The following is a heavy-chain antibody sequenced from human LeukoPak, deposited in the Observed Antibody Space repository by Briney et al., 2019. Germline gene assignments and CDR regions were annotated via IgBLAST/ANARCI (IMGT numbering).Heavy chain of an antibody. J-gene: IGHJ6*02. V-gene: IGHV1-18*01. CDR2: ISAYDGGT. D-gene: IGHD6-13*01. Sequence: VASVKVSCKASGYTFTSNAFNWVRQAPGQGLEWMGWISAYDGGTKYAQDLQGRVTMTTDTSTRTAYMELTRLTSDDTAVYYCARDPLTSTWSPYYFTLDVWGQGTTVSVSS. CDR1: GYTFTSNA. CDR3: ARDPLTSTWSPYYFTLDV.